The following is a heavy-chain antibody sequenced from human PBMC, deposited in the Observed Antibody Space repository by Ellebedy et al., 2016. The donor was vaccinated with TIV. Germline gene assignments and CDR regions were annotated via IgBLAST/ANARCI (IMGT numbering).Heavy chain of an antibody. J-gene: IGHJ5*02. V-gene: IGHV3-11*01. CDR2: ISIDGGAT. D-gene: IGHD3-10*01. CDR3: AKSPVLLWFGELGFDP. CDR1: GFRFGDYY. Sequence: PGGSLRLSCAASGFRFGDYYMTWIRQAPGKGLEWISFISIDGGATYYSDSVKGRFTISRDNSKNTLYLQINSLRAEDTAVYYCAKSPVLLWFGELGFDPWGQGTLVTVSS.